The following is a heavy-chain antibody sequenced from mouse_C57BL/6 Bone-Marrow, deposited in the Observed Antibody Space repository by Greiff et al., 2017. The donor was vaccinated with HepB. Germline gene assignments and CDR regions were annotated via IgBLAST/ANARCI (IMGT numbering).Heavy chain of an antibody. CDR1: GFTFSSYG. CDR3: ARGEGFAD. Sequence: EVQLQQSGGDLVKPGGSLKLSCAASGFTFSSYGMSWVRQTPDKRLEWVATISSGGSYTYYPDSVKGRFTISRDNAKNTLYLQMSSLKSEDTAMYYGARGEGFADWGQGTLVTVSA. V-gene: IGHV5-6*01. J-gene: IGHJ3*01. CDR2: ISSGGSYT.